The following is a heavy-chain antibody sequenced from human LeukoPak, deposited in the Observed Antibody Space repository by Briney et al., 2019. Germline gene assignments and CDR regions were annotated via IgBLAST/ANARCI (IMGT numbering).Heavy chain of an antibody. Sequence: SEALSLTCTASGVSISSSNSYWGWIRQPPGKGLEWIGSIYYSGNTYYNASLKSQVSISIDTSKNQFSLRLTSVTAADTAVYYCARQTGSGLFILPGGQGTLVTVSS. J-gene: IGHJ4*02. CDR3: ARQTGSGLFILP. D-gene: IGHD3/OR15-3a*01. V-gene: IGHV4-39*01. CDR2: IYYSGNT. CDR1: GVSISSSNSY.